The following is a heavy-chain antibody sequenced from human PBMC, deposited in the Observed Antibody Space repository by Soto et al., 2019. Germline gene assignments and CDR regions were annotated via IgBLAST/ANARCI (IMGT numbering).Heavy chain of an antibody. CDR3: AKGIAAAGSRSYFDY. D-gene: IGHD6-13*01. CDR1: GFTFSSYA. CDR2: ISGSGGST. V-gene: IGHV3-23*01. Sequence: GGSLRLSCAASGFTFSSYAMSWVRQAPGKGLEWVSAISGSGGSTYYADSVKGRFTISRDNSKNTLYLQMNSLRAEDTAVYYCAKGIAAAGSRSYFDYWGQGTLVTVSS. J-gene: IGHJ4*02.